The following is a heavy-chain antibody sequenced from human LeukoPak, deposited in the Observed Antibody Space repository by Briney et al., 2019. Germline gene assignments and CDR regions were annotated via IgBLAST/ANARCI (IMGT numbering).Heavy chain of an antibody. V-gene: IGHV4-59*12. Sequence: PSETLSLTCTVSGGSISSYYWSWIRQPPGKGLEWIGYIYYSGSTNYNPSLKSRVTISVDTSKNQFSLKLSSVTAADTAVYYCARDGDYGDYWGQGTLVTVSS. CDR3: ARDGDYGDY. D-gene: IGHD2-15*01. J-gene: IGHJ4*02. CDR1: GGSISSYY. CDR2: IYYSGST.